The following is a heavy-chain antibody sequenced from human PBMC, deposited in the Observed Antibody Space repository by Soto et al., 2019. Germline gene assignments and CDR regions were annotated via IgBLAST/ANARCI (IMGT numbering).Heavy chain of an antibody. CDR1: GYTFTSYG. V-gene: IGHV1-18*01. Sequence: QVQLVQSGAEVKKPGASVKVSCKASGYTFTSYGISWVRQAPGQGLEWMGLISAYNGNTNYAQKLQGRVTLPTDTSTSTAYMELRSLRSDDTAVYYCARDLIAPHGVLPGDYWGQGTLVTVSS. J-gene: IGHJ4*02. D-gene: IGHD1-26*01. CDR3: ARDLIAPHGVLPGDY. CDR2: ISAYNGNT.